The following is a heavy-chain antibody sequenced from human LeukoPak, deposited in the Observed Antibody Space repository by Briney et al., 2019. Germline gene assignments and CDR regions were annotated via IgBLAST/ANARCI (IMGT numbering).Heavy chain of an antibody. CDR3: ARVLPGGWEPTDY. CDR2: IYYSGST. J-gene: IGHJ4*02. V-gene: IGHV4-59*01. Sequence: PSETLSLTCTVSGGSISSYYWSWIRQPPGKGLEWIGYIYYSGSTNYNPSLKSRVTISLDTYKNQFSLKLSSVTAADTAVYYCARVLPGGWEPTDYWGQGTLVTVSS. CDR1: GGSISSYY. D-gene: IGHD1-26*01.